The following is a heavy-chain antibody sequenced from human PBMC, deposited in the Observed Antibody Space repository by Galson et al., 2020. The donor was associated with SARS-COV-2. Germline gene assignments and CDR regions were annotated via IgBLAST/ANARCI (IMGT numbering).Heavy chain of an antibody. J-gene: IGHJ3*02. CDR3: ARDKFSDYYDSSGLLWDAFDI. D-gene: IGHD3-22*01. Sequence: SETLSLTCTVSGGSISSGGYYWSWIRQHPGKGLEWIGYIYYSGSTYYNPSLKSRVTISVDTSKNQFSLKLSSVTAADTAVYYCARDKFSDYYDSSGLLWDAFDIWGQGTMVTVSS. CDR1: GGSISSGGYY. CDR2: IYYSGST. V-gene: IGHV4-31*03.